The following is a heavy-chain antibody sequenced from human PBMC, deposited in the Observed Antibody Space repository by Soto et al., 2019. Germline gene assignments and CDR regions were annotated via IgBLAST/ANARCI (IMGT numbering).Heavy chain of an antibody. CDR3: AKGKRTVVMTPFDY. Sequence: QVQLVESGGGVVQPGRSLTLSCAASGFAFSSYGMHWVRQATGKGLEWVAVISYDVSHKYYAASVRGRFTISRDNSNYTLHLQMNSRRTEGTALDYCAKGKRTVVMTPFDYWGQGTLVTVSS. CDR2: ISYDVSHK. J-gene: IGHJ4*02. V-gene: IGHV3-30*18. D-gene: IGHD2-21*02. CDR1: GFAFSSYG.